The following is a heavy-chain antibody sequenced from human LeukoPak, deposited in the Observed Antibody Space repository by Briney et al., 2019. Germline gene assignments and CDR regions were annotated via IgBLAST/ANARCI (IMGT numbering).Heavy chain of an antibody. CDR1: GFTFSTYW. J-gene: IGHJ4*02. CDR2: INTDGSTK. Sequence: GGSLGLSCAASGFTFSTYWMHWVRQAPGKGLVWVSRINTDGSTKTYADSVKGRFTISRDNAKNTLYLQMNSLRAEDTAVYYCARALGSYSDYWGQGTLVTVSS. D-gene: IGHD1-26*01. V-gene: IGHV3-74*03. CDR3: ARALGSYSDY.